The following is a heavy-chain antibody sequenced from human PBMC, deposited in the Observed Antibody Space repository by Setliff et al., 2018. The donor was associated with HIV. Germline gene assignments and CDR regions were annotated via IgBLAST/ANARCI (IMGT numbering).Heavy chain of an antibody. CDR1: GGSLSGHF. Sequence: VYGGSLSGHFWSWVRQPPGKGLEWIGEINDRGTSHYNPSLKSRVTISLDTSKSQISLKLTSVTAADTAMYHCARVYYFDSSGYYQRGDVFDIWGQGTMVTVSS. CDR3: ARVYYFDSSGYYQRGDVFDI. CDR2: INDRGTS. J-gene: IGHJ3*02. V-gene: IGHV4-34*01. D-gene: IGHD3-22*01.